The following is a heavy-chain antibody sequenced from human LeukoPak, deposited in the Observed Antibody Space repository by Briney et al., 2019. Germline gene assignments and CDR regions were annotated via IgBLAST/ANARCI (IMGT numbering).Heavy chain of an antibody. D-gene: IGHD6-13*01. CDR1: GFTFSSYS. J-gene: IGHJ4*02. CDR3: ARDESPYSSSWYYFDY. V-gene: IGHV3-21*01. CDR2: ISSSSSYI. Sequence: GGSLRLSCAASGFTFSSYSMSWVRQAPGKGLEWVSSISSSSSYIYYADSVKGRFTISRDNAKNSLYLQMNSLRAEDTAVYYCARDESPYSSSWYYFDYWGQGTLVTVSS.